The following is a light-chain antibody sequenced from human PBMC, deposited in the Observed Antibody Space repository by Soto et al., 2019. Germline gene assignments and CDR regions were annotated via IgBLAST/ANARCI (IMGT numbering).Light chain of an antibody. V-gene: IGKV3-15*01. CDR2: ATS. CDR3: QQYNNWYS. Sequence: EIVMTQSPATLFVSPGERATLSCRASQSINGNLAWYQRKPGQDPRLLMYATSVRATGIPARFSGSGSGTEYTLTISSRQSEDFAVFYCQQYNNWYSFGQGTKLEIK. CDR1: QSINGN. J-gene: IGKJ2*03.